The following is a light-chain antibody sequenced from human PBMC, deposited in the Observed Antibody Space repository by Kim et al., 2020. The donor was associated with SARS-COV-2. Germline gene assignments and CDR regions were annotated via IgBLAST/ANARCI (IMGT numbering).Light chain of an antibody. CDR1: QAISNS. Sequence: ASTGNTVTITCRASQAISNSLAWYQQKPVKAPNHLIYTASTLQSAVPSRFSGSGSGTVFTLTISWMQSEDFATYYCRQYYTYPITFGQGTRLEIK. V-gene: IGKV1-8*01. J-gene: IGKJ5*01. CDR2: TAS. CDR3: RQYYTYPIT.